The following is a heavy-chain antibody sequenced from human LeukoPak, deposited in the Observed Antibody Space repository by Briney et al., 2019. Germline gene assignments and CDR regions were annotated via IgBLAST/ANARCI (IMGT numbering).Heavy chain of an antibody. D-gene: IGHD2-2*01. CDR1: GFTFSSYG. Sequence: GGSLRLSCAASGFTFSSYGMHWVRQAPGKGLEWVAFIRYDGSNKYYADSVKGRFTVSRDNSKNTLYLQMNSLRAEDTAVYYCAKNRYCSSTSCQDWFDPWGQGTLVTVSS. CDR2: IRYDGSNK. J-gene: IGHJ5*02. V-gene: IGHV3-30*02. CDR3: AKNRYCSSTSCQDWFDP.